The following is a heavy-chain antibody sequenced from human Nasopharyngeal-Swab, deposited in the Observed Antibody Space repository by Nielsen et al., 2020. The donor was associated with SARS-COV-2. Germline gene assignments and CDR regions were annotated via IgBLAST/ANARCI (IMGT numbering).Heavy chain of an antibody. CDR3: ARRGSSSWARGDYFDY. Sequence: VRQMPGKGLEWMGIIYPGDSDTRYSPSFQGQVTISADKSISTAYVQWSSLKASDTAMYYCARRGSSSWARGDYFDYWGQGTLVTVSS. V-gene: IGHV5-51*01. D-gene: IGHD6-6*01. J-gene: IGHJ4*02. CDR2: IYPGDSDT.